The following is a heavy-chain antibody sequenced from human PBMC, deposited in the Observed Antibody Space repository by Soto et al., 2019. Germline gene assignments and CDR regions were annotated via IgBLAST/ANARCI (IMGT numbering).Heavy chain of an antibody. CDR2: ISGSGGST. V-gene: IGHV3-23*01. CDR3: VKGPDTTIFGGVIPSYYYSGMDV. J-gene: IGHJ6*02. D-gene: IGHD3-3*01. CDR1: GFTFSSYA. Sequence: PGGSLRLSCAASGFTFSSYAMSWVRQAPGTGLERVSAISGSGGSTYYADSVKGRFTISRDNSKNTLYLQMNRLRAEDTAVYYCVKGPDTTIFGGVIPSYYYSGMDVWCQGTTLNISS.